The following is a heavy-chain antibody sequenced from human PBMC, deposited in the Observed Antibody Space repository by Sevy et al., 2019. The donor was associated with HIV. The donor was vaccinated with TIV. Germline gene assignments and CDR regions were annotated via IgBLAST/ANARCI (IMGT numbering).Heavy chain of an antibody. CDR3: STDPIIVLLVTDGMDV. J-gene: IGHJ6*02. V-gene: IGHV3-15*01. CDR2: IKSKPDGGTT. Sequence: WGSLRLSCAASGFTFSHAWMSWVRQAPGKGLEWVGRIKSKPDGGTTDYAAPVKGRFTISRDDSKNTLFLQMNSLKTEDTAVYYCSTDPIIVLLVTDGMDVWGQGTTVTVSS. D-gene: IGHD2-8*02. CDR1: GFTFSHAW.